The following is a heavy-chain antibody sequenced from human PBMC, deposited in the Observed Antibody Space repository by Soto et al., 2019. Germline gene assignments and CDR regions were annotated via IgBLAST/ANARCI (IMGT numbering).Heavy chain of an antibody. D-gene: IGHD6-13*01. CDR3: ARAGYSSSWYTRNWFDP. J-gene: IGHJ5*02. Sequence: SLRLSCAASGFTFSSYAMHWVRQAPGKGLEWVAVISYDGSNKYYADSVKGRFTISRDNSKNTLYLQMNSLRAEDTAVYYCARAGYSSSWYTRNWFDPWGQGTLVTVSS. CDR1: GFTFSSYA. CDR2: ISYDGSNK. V-gene: IGHV3-30-3*01.